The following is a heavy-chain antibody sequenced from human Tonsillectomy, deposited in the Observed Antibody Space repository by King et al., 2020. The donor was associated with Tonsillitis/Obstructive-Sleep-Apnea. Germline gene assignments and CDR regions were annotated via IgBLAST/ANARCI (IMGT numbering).Heavy chain of an antibody. V-gene: IGHV3-21*01. CDR1: GFTFSSYS. CDR2: IISSSSYI. J-gene: IGHJ4*02. Sequence: QLVQSGGGLVKPGGSLRLSCAASGFTFSSYSMNWVRQAPGKGLEWVSSIISSSSYIYYADSVKGRFTISRDNAKHSLYLQMNSLRDEDTAVYYCAGGGWGKSSPSGLFDYWGQGTLVTVSS. D-gene: IGHD6-6*01. CDR3: AGGGWGKSSPSGLFDY.